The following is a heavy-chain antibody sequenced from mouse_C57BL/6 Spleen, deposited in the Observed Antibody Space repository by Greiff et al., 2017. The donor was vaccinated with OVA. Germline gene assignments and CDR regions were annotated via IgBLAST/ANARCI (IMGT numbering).Heavy chain of an antibody. D-gene: IGHD3-2*02. V-gene: IGHV1-55*01. Sequence: VKLQQPGAELVKPGASVKMSCKASGYTFTSYWITWVKQRPGQGLEWIGDIYPGSGSTNYNEKFKSKATLTVDTSSSTAYMQLSSLTSEDSAVYYCARGEETAQATCYFDYWGQGTTLTVSS. CDR3: ARGEETAQATCYFDY. J-gene: IGHJ2*01. CDR2: IYPGSGST. CDR1: GYTFTSYW.